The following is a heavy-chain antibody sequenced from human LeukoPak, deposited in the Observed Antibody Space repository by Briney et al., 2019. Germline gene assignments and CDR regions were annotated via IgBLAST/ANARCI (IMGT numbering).Heavy chain of an antibody. CDR3: ARDPDIVATINAFDI. CDR2: ISSSSSYI. D-gene: IGHD5-12*01. J-gene: IGHJ3*02. Sequence: KPGGSLRLSCAASRFTFSNYDMNWVRQAPGKGLEWVSSISSSSSYIYYADSVKGRFTISRDNAKNSLYLQMNSLRAEDTAVYYCARDPDIVATINAFDIWGQGTMVTVSS. CDR1: RFTFSNYD. V-gene: IGHV3-21*01.